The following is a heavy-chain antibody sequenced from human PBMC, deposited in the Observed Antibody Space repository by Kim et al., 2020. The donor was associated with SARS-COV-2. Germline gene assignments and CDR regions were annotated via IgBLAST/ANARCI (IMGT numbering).Heavy chain of an antibody. CDR3: ARFPGGGYCSGGSCYSGWFDP. Sequence: SETLSLTCTVSGGSISSGGYYWSWIRQHPGKGLEWIGYIYYSGSTYYNPSLKSRVTISVDTSKNQFSLKLSSVTAADTAVYYCARFPGGGYCSGGSCYSGWFDPWGQGTLVTVSS. J-gene: IGHJ5*02. D-gene: IGHD2-15*01. V-gene: IGHV4-31*03. CDR2: IYYSGST. CDR1: GGSISSGGYY.